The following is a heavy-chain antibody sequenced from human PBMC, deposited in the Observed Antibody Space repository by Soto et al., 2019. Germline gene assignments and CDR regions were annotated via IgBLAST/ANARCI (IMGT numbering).Heavy chain of an antibody. V-gene: IGHV1-18*03. CDR1: GYIFNNYA. CDR3: ARDLSSGWVEH. D-gene: IGHD6-19*01. J-gene: IGHJ4*02. Sequence: QVQLVQSGAEVKKPGASVKVSCKASGYIFNNYAISWVRQAPGQGLEWMGWMNVYNGHTKYAQKVQGRLTMTTDTSTSTAYMELRNLRSDDMAVYYCARDLSSGWVEHWGQGTLVTVSS. CDR2: MNVYNGHT.